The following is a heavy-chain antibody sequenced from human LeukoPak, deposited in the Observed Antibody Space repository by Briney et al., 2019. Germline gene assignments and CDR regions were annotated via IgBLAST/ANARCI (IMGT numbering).Heavy chain of an antibody. J-gene: IGHJ5*02. D-gene: IGHD3-10*01. CDR1: GGSISSSSYY. CDR2: IYYSGST. CDR3: ARNSRKVRGVIIAWFDP. V-gene: IGHV4-39*07. Sequence: SETLSLTCTVSGGSISSSSYYWGWIRQPPGKGLEWIGSIYYSGSTYYNPSLKSRVTISVDTSKNQFSPKLSSVTAADTAVYYCARNSRKVRGVIIAWFDPWGQGTLVTVSS.